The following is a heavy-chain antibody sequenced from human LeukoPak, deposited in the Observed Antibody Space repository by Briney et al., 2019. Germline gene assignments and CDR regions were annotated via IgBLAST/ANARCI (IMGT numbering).Heavy chain of an antibody. CDR2: IEGRGNST. CDR3: ARAALYADYAYGLDV. J-gene: IGHJ6*02. V-gene: IGHV3-23*01. CDR1: GFTFSSYA. D-gene: IGHD3-16*01. Sequence: GGSLRLSCAASGFTFSSYAMTWVRQAPGKGLEWVSTIEGRGNSTYYTDSVKGRFTISRDTSKNTLYLQMNSLRGEDTAVYYCARAALYADYAYGLDVWGQGTTVTVSS.